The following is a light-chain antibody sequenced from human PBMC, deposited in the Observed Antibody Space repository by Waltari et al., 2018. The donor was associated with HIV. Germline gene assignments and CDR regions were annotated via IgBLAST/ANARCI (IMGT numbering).Light chain of an antibody. CDR2: EVN. CDR3: TSYEGKNNLV. J-gene: IGLJ2*01. V-gene: IGLV2-8*01. CDR1: STDVPTYNY. Sequence: QSALTQPPSASGSPGQSVPISCTGTSTDVPTYNYVSWYQQHPGEAPKILIYEVNKRPSRVPDRFSGSKSGNTASLTVSGLQADDEADYYCTSYEGKNNLVFGGGTKLTVL.